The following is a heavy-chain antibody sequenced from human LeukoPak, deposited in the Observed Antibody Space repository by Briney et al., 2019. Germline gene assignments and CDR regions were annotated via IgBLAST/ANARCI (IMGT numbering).Heavy chain of an antibody. Sequence: SQTLSLTCAVSGGSISSGGYSWSWIRQPPGKGLEWLGYIYHSGSTYYNPSLKSRVSISVDRSKKQFSLKLSSVTAADTAVYYCARGDGDGSYWYFDLWGRGTLVTVSS. CDR3: ARGDGDGSYWYFDL. D-gene: IGHD4-17*01. V-gene: IGHV4-30-2*01. CDR1: GGSISSGGYS. J-gene: IGHJ2*01. CDR2: IYHSGST.